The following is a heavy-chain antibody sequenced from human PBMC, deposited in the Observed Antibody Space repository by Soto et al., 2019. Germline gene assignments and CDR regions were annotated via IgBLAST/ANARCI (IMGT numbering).Heavy chain of an antibody. D-gene: IGHD2-2*02. J-gene: IGHJ4*02. V-gene: IGHV3-30*18. Sequence: GGSLRLSCAASGFTFSSYGMHWVRQAPGKGLEWVAVISYDGSNKYYADSVKGRFTISRDNSKNTLYLQMNSLRAEDTAVYYCAKGSGVEVPAAILFDYWGQGTLVTVSS. CDR1: GFTFSSYG. CDR3: AKGSGVEVPAAILFDY. CDR2: ISYDGSNK.